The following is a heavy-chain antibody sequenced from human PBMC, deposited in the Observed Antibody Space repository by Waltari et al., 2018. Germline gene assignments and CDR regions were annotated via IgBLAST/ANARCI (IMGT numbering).Heavy chain of an antibody. D-gene: IGHD2-15*01. CDR1: GFTFSGYS. CDR2: INRGNTTI. J-gene: IGHJ4*02. V-gene: IGHV3-48*01. Sequence: EVQLVESGGGLVQPGGSLRLACAVSGFTFSGYSMNWVRQAPGKGPEWISYINRGNTTISYAYSVRGRFTSSRDNAKSFLYLDLFSLRAEDTAVYYCVRDPYHDPSGDPGYWGQGTLVTVSS. CDR3: VRDPYHDPSGDPGY.